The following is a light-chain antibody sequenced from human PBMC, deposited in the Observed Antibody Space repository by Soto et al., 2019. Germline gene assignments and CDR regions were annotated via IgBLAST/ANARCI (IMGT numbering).Light chain of an antibody. CDR3: QHFGGTTFT. CDR1: HSVSSSY. V-gene: IGKV3-20*01. Sequence: DIEMTQSPGTLSLSPGEGATLSCRASHSVSSSYIAWYQQRPGQTPSLLIYGASTRATGIPDRFSGSGSGTHFTLTISRLEPGDFAVYYCQHFGGTTFTFGQGTRLEIK. CDR2: GAS. J-gene: IGKJ5*01.